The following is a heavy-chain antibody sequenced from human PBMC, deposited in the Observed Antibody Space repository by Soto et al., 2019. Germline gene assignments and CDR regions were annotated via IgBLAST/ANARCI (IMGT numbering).Heavy chain of an antibody. Sequence: PSETLSLTCTVSGGSISSYYWSWIRQPPGKGLEWIGYIYYSGSTNYNPSLKSRVTISVDTSKNQFSLKLSSVTAADTAVYYCARDRGSSEYYYYYYGMDVWGQGTTVTV. V-gene: IGHV4-59*01. J-gene: IGHJ6*02. D-gene: IGHD2-2*01. CDR1: GGSISSYY. CDR3: ARDRGSSEYYYYYYGMDV. CDR2: IYYSGST.